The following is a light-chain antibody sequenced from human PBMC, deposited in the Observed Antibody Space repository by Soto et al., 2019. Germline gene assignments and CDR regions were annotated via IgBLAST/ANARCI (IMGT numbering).Light chain of an antibody. CDR3: QSYDSSLSAVV. CDR2: EDI. J-gene: IGLJ2*01. V-gene: IGLV1-40*01. Sequence: QSVLTQPPSVSGAPGQTVTISCTGSSSNIGARYEVHWYQQLPGTAPKLLIYEDIKRPSGVPDRFSGSKSGASASLAITGLLSEDEAEYYCQSYDSSLSAVVFGGGTQLTVL. CDR1: SSNIGARYE.